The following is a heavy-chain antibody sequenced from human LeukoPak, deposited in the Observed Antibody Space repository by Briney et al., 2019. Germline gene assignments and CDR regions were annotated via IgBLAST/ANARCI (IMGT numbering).Heavy chain of an antibody. V-gene: IGHV5-10-1*01. D-gene: IGHD6-13*01. CDR3: AGRLAAAGDLNWFDP. J-gene: IGHJ5*02. CDR1: GYSFTSYW. Sequence: GESLRISCKGSGYSFTSYWISWVRQMPGKGLEWMGRIDPSDSYTNYSPSFQGHVTISADKSISTAYLQWRSLKASDAALYYCAGRLAAAGDLNWFDPWGQGTLVTVSS. CDR2: IDPSDSYT.